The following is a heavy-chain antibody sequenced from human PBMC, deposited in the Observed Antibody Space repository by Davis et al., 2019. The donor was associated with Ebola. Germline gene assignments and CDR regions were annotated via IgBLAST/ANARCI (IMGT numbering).Heavy chain of an antibody. CDR1: GYTFMNHG. CDR3: ARGKWFDP. CDR2: IIPVVDTK. Sequence: SVKVSCKASGYTFMNHGINWVRQAPGQGLEWMGRIIPVVDTKDYAQKFQGRVTLTADKATNTAYMELSGLRFDDTAVYYCARGKWFDPWGQGTLVTVSS. V-gene: IGHV1-69*04. J-gene: IGHJ5*02.